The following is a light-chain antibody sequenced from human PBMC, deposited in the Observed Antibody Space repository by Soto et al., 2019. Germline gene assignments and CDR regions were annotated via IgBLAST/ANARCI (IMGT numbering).Light chain of an antibody. CDR1: SSDVGGFRY. J-gene: IGLJ1*01. V-gene: IGLV2-14*01. CDR3: SSYTSGSTPYV. Sequence: ALAQPASVSGSHGQSITISCTGTSSDVGGFRYVSWYQHHPGKAPKLMIYEVSNRPSGVSNRFSGSKSGNTASLIISGLQAEDEADYYCSSYTSGSTPYVFGTGTKVTVL. CDR2: EVS.